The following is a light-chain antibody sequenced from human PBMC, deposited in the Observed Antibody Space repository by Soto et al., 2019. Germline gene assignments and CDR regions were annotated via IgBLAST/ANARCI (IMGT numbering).Light chain of an antibody. Sequence: DIQMTQSPSTLSASVGDRVTVTCRASQTIGSWLAWYQQKAGKAPRLLIYDASTLQSGVPSRFSGSGSGTEFSLTISSLQPDDFAVYYCQQYNNWPWTFGQGTKVDIK. CDR3: QQYNNWPWT. CDR2: DAS. J-gene: IGKJ1*01. V-gene: IGKV1-5*01. CDR1: QTIGSW.